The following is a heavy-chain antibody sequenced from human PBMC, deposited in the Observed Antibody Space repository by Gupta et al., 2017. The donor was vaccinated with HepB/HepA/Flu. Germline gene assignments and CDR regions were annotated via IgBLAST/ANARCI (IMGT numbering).Heavy chain of an antibody. CDR3: AKDQGVTTILLSYYFDY. J-gene: IGHJ4*02. CDR2: ISYDGSNK. Sequence: QVQLVESGGGVVQPGRSLRLSCAASGFTFSSYGMHWVRQAPGKGLEWVAVISYDGSNKYYADSVKGRFTISRDNSKNTLYLQMNSLRAEDTAVYYCAKDQGVTTILLSYYFDYWGQGTLVTVSS. D-gene: IGHD4-17*01. V-gene: IGHV3-30*18. CDR1: GFTFSSYG.